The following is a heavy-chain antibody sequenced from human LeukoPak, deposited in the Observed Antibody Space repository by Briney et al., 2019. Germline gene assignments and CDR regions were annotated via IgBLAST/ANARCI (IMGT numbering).Heavy chain of an antibody. D-gene: IGHD1-26*01. V-gene: IGHV1-18*01. CDR3: ARGALSGSYPYYFDY. Sequence: ASVTVSCKASGYTFTSYGISWVRQAPGQGLEWMGWISAYNGNTNYAQKLQGRVTMTTDTSTSTAYMELRSLRSDDTAVYYCARGALSGSYPYYFDYWGQGTLVTVSS. CDR1: GYTFTSYG. CDR2: ISAYNGNT. J-gene: IGHJ4*02.